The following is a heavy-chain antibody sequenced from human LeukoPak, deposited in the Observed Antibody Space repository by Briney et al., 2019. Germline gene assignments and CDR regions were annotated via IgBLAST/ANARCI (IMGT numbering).Heavy chain of an antibody. J-gene: IGHJ3*02. CDR2: ISIGSNYI. CDR3: ARRWLQSYAFDI. CDR1: GLTFSNYG. Sequence: PGGSLRLSCAASGLTFSNYGMNWVRQAPGKGLEWVSSISIGSNYIYYGDSVKGRFTISRDNAKKSLYLQMNSLRAEDTAVYYCARRWLQSYAFDIWGQGTMVTVSS. D-gene: IGHD5-24*01. V-gene: IGHV3-21*01.